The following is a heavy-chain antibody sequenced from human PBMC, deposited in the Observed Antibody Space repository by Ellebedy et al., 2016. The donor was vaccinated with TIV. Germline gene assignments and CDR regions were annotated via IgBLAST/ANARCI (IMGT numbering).Heavy chain of an antibody. CDR3: ARLSILTGTFFDY. CDR1: GYTFTRYW. Sequence: GESLKISCQGSGYTFTRYWIGWVRQMPGKGLEWMGIIYPGDSDTRYSPSFQGQVTISADKSISTAYLQWSSLKASDTAIYYCARLSILTGTFFDYWGQGTLVTVSS. V-gene: IGHV5-51*01. J-gene: IGHJ4*02. CDR2: IYPGDSDT. D-gene: IGHD3-9*01.